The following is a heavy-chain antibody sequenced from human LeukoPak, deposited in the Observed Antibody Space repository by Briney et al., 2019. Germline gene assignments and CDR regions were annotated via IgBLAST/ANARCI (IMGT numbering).Heavy chain of an antibody. CDR3: ARDGPIDCSGGSCYSSGYFQH. Sequence: ASVKVSCKASGYTFTSYYMHWVRQAPGQGLEWMGIINPSGGSTSYAQKFQGRVTMTRDTSTSTVYTELSSLRSEDTAVYYCARDGPIDCSGGSCYSSGYFQHWGQGTLVTVSS. D-gene: IGHD2-15*01. J-gene: IGHJ1*01. V-gene: IGHV1-46*01. CDR2: INPSGGST. CDR1: GYTFTSYY.